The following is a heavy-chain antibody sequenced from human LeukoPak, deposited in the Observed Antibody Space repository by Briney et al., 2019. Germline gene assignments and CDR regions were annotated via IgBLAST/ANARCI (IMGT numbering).Heavy chain of an antibody. CDR3: ASYLIPYGYCSCGSCYWDAFDI. CDR2: IYYTGST. J-gene: IGHJ3*02. Sequence: PSESLSLTCTVSGASVSSGSSYWSWIRQPPGKGLDWIGYIYYTGSTNYNPSLKTRVSISVDTSKNQFSLKLSYVTAADTAVYYCASYLIPYGYCSCGSCYWDAFDIWGQGTMVTVSS. D-gene: IGHD2-15*01. CDR1: GASVSSGSSY. V-gene: IGHV4-61*01.